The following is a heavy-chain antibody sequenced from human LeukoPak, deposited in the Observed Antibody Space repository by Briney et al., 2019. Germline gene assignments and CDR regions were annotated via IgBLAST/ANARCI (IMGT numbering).Heavy chain of an antibody. CDR3: AREQQLVPPRRALGY. CDR1: GGTFSSYA. Sequence: ASVKVSCKASGGTFSSYAISWVRQAPGQGLEWMGGIIPIFGTANYAQKFQGRVTITADESTSTAYMELRSLRSDDTAVYYCAREQQLVPPRRALGYWGQGTLVTVSS. V-gene: IGHV1-69*01. CDR2: IIPIFGTA. J-gene: IGHJ4*02. D-gene: IGHD6-13*01.